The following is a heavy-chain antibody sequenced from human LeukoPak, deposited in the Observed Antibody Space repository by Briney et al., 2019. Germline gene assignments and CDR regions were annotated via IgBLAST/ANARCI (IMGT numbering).Heavy chain of an antibody. CDR3: ARDLGYCSGGSCYRNWFDP. J-gene: IGHJ5*02. CDR1: AYTFTSYG. Sequence: ASVKVSCKASAYTFTSYGISWVRQAPGQGLEWMGWISAYNGNTNYAQKLQGRVTMTTDTSTSTVYMELRSLRSDDTAVYYCARDLGYCSGGSCYRNWFDPWGQGTLVTVSS. CDR2: ISAYNGNT. V-gene: IGHV1-18*01. D-gene: IGHD2-15*01.